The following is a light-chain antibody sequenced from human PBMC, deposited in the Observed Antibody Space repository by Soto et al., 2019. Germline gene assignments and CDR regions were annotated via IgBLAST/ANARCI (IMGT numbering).Light chain of an antibody. Sequence: DSQMTQAPSSLSASVGDRSTITWLASQSISTYLNWYQRKSGKAPKLLIYAASSLQSGVTSRFSGSGSGTDFTLTISSLQPEDFATYYCQQSSSALITFGQGTRLDIK. CDR2: AAS. CDR3: QQSSSALIT. CDR1: QSISTY. V-gene: IGKV1-39*01. J-gene: IGKJ5*01.